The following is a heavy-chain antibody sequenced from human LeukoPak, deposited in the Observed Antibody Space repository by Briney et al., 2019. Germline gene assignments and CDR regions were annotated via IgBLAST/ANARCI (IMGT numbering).Heavy chain of an antibody. CDR2: IWSDGTHR. D-gene: IGHD1-26*01. J-gene: IGHJ4*02. Sequence: GGSLRPSWAPLGSTFITNGMHWARKAPGKGRDWVAVIWSDGTHRYYSDSVKGRFTISRDNSKNTLYLEMNSLRVEDTAVYYCAKSNSESQTTVGNWGQGTLVTVSS. CDR3: AKSNSESQTTVGN. CDR1: GSTFITNG. V-gene: IGHV3-33*06.